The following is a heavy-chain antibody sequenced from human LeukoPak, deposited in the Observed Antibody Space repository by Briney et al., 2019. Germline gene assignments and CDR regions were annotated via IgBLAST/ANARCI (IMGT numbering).Heavy chain of an antibody. V-gene: IGHV4-61*01. CDR3: AREGIAAAGYFDY. D-gene: IGHD6-13*01. CDR2: IYYSGST. J-gene: IGHJ4*02. Sequence: PSETLSLTCTVSGGSVSSGSYYWSWIRQPLGKGLEWIGYIYYSGSTKYNPSLKSRVTISVDTSKNQFSLKLSSVTAADTAVYYCAREGIAAAGYFDYWGQGTLVTVSS. CDR1: GGSVSSGSYY.